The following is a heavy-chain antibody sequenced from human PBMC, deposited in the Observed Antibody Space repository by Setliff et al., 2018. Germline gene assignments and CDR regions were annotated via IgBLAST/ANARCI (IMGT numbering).Heavy chain of an antibody. CDR2: IYPRDSDV. V-gene: IGHV5-51*01. J-gene: IGHJ4*02. Sequence: PGESLKISCKGSGYSFTSYWIGWVRQMPGKGLEWMGIIYPRDSDVRYSPSFQGQVTISADKSINTAYVQWSSLKASDTAMYYCARGRPAAKLDSWGQGTLVTVSS. D-gene: IGHD2-2*01. CDR1: GYSFTSYW. CDR3: ARGRPAAKLDS.